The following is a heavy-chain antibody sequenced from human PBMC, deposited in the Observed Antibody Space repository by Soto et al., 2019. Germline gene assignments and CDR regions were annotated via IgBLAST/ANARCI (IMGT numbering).Heavy chain of an antibody. CDR1: GFTFSNAW. J-gene: IGHJ4*02. D-gene: IGHD3-3*01. CDR2: IKSKTDGGTT. V-gene: IGHV3-15*07. Sequence: GGSLRLSCAASGFTFSNAWMNWVRQAPGKGLEWVGRIKSKTDGGTTDYAAPVKGRFTVSRDDSKNTLYLQMNSLKTEDTAVYYCTTAVAPHDFWSGYFPDYWGQGTLVTVSS. CDR3: TTAVAPHDFWSGYFPDY.